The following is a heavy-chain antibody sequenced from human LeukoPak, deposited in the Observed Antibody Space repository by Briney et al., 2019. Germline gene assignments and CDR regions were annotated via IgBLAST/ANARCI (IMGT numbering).Heavy chain of an antibody. V-gene: IGHV1-46*01. Sequence: ASVKVSCKASGYTFTSYYMHWVRQAPGQGLEWMGIINPSGGSTSYAQKFQGRVTMTRDMSTSTVYMELSSLRSEDTAVYYCASAVTTGDGFDYWGQGTLVTVSS. D-gene: IGHD4-17*01. CDR2: INPSGGST. CDR1: GYTFTSYY. CDR3: ASAVTTGDGFDY. J-gene: IGHJ4*02.